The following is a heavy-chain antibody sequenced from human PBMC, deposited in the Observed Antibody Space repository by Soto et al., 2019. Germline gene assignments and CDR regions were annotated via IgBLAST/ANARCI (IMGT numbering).Heavy chain of an antibody. J-gene: IGHJ6*03. Sequence: QVQLVQSGAEVKKPGASVKVSCKASGYTFTSYDINWVRQATGQGLEWMGWMNPNSGNTGYAQKFQGRVTMTRNTSISTAYMELSSLRSEDTAVYYCARGAREVVPAASFDRYYYYYYMGVWGRGTTVTVSS. CDR3: ARGAREVVPAASFDRYYYYYYMGV. V-gene: IGHV1-8*01. CDR2: MNPNSGNT. CDR1: GYTFTSYD. D-gene: IGHD2-2*01.